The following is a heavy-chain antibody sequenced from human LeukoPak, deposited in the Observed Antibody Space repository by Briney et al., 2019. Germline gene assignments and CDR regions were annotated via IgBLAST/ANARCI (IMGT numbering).Heavy chain of an antibody. J-gene: IGHJ3*02. D-gene: IGHD3-16*01. CDR1: GATLSDHH. CDR3: ARDGGEGDNSAFDI. CDR2: TRDKARSYRT. Sequence: GSLRLSCAASGATLSDHHVDWVRQAPGKGLEWVGRTRDKARSYRTEYAASVDGRFTISRDDSKNAVYLQMNSLKTEDTAVYYCARDGGEGDNSAFDIWGQGTVVTVSS. V-gene: IGHV3-72*01.